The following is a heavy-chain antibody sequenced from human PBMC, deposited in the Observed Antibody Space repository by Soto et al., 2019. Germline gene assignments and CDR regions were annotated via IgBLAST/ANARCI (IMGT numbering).Heavy chain of an antibody. D-gene: IGHD1-26*01. Sequence: EVQLVESGGGLVQPEGSLRLSCAASGFTVSSSYLYWVRQAPGKGLEWVSSIYKSGDTYYADSVKGRFTISRDNYKSTLFLQMNSLRAEDTAVYYCARGTVGTNPNWLGPWGQGTLVTVSS. CDR2: IYKSGDT. V-gene: IGHV3-66*01. CDR1: GFTVSSSY. CDR3: ARGTVGTNPNWLGP. J-gene: IGHJ5*02.